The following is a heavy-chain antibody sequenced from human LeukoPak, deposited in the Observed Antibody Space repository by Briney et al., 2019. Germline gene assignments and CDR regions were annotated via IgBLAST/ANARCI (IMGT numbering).Heavy chain of an antibody. CDR1: GYTFAAYY. J-gene: IGHJ4*02. V-gene: IGHV1-2*02. CDR2: INPKNGRT. Sequence: ASVKVSCKASGYTFAAYYMHWVRQPPGQGLEWMGWINPKNGRTSYAQTFQGKVTMTTDTSISTAYMELSRLSSDDTAVYYCARDMNITVVADYWGQGTLVTVSS. CDR3: ARDMNITVVADY. D-gene: IGHD2-15*01.